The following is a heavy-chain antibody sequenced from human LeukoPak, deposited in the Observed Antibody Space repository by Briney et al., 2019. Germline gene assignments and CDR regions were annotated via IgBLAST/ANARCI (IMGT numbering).Heavy chain of an antibody. J-gene: IGHJ6*02. V-gene: IGHV4-39*01. CDR1: GGSISSSSYY. D-gene: IGHD3-9*01. CDR3: ARLGAPVLRYFRDYYYGMDV. Sequence: SETLSLTCTVSGGSISSSSYYWGWIRRPPGTGLEWIGSIYYSGSTYYNPSLKSRVTISVDTSKNQFSLKLSSVTAADTAVYYCARLGAPVLRYFRDYYYGMDVWGQGTTVTVSS. CDR2: IYYSGST.